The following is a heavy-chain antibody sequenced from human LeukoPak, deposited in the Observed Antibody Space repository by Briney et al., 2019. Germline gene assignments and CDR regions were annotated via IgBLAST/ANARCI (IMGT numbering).Heavy chain of an antibody. D-gene: IGHD2-15*01. CDR3: ARDRPRYCSGGSCYDY. J-gene: IGHJ4*02. Sequence: GASVKVSCKASGYTFTGHYMHWVRQAPGQGLEWMGWINPNSGGTNYAQKFQGRVTMTRDTSISTAYMELGRLRSDDTAVYYCARDRPRYCSGGSCYDYWGQGTLVTVSS. V-gene: IGHV1-2*02. CDR2: INPNSGGT. CDR1: GYTFTGHY.